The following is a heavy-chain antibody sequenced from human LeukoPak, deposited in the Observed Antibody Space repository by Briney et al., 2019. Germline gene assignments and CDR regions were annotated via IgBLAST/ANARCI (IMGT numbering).Heavy chain of an antibody. V-gene: IGHV3-23*01. CDR1: GFTFGSHA. CDR3: VKTFQYSSNWYDY. CDR2: ISAGGGGT. Sequence: GGSLRLSGATSGFTFGSHAMSWVRQAPGKGLEWVSSISAGGGGTSYADSVKGRITISRDNSKNTVYLQMNSLRAEDTAVYFCVKTFQYSSNWYDYWGQGTLVTVSS. D-gene: IGHD6-6*01. J-gene: IGHJ5*01.